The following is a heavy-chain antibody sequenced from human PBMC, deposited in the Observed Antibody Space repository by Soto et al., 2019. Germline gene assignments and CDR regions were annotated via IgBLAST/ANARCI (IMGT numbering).Heavy chain of an antibody. CDR3: ARNTGYGGTTIDY. D-gene: IGHD2-15*01. CDR2: IYYSGST. Sequence: SETLSLTCTVFGGSVGSGSYYWSWIRQPPGKGLEWIGYIYYSGSTNYNPSLKSRVTISVDTSKNQFSLKLTSVAAADTAVYYCARNTGYGGTTIDYWGQGTLVTVSS. CDR1: GGSVGSGSYY. J-gene: IGHJ4*02. V-gene: IGHV4-61*01.